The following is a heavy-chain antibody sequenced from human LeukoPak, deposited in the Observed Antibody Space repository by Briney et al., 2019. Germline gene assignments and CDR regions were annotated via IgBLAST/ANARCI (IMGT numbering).Heavy chain of an antibody. V-gene: IGHV3-33*01. Sequence: QPGGSLRLSCAASGFTFSSYGMHWVRQAPGKGLEWVAVIWYDGSNKYYADSVKGRFTISRDNSKNTLYLQMSSPRADDTAVYYCVRGTGYWGQGTLVTVSS. CDR1: GFTFSSYG. J-gene: IGHJ4*02. CDR3: VRGTGY. CDR2: IWYDGSNK.